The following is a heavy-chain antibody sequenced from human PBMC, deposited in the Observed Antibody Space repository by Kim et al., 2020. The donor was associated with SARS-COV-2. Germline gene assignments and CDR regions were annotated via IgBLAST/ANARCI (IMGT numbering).Heavy chain of an antibody. CDR3: ARDLRLLWFGEYAYGMDV. CDR2: IYSGGST. CDR1: GFTVSSNY. Sequence: GGSLRLSCAASGFTVSSNYMSWVRQAPGKGLEWVSVIYSGGSTYYADSVKGRFTISRHNSKNTLYLQMNSLRAEDTAVYYCARDLRLLWFGEYAYGMDVWGQGPTVTVSS. J-gene: IGHJ6*02. V-gene: IGHV3-53*04. D-gene: IGHD3-10*01.